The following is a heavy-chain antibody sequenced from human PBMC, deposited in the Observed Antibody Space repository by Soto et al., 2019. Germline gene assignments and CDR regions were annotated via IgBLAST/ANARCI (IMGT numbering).Heavy chain of an antibody. Sequence: QVQLVQSGAEVKKPGSSVKVSCKASGGTFSSYAISWVRQAPGQGLEWMGGIIPIFGTANYAQKFQGRVTITADESTSTAYMELSSLRSEDAAVYYCARETRSGGYGTDCYGMDVWGQGTTVTVSS. CDR1: GGTFSSYA. J-gene: IGHJ6*02. D-gene: IGHD5-12*01. CDR2: IIPIFGTA. V-gene: IGHV1-69*12. CDR3: ARETRSGGYGTDCYGMDV.